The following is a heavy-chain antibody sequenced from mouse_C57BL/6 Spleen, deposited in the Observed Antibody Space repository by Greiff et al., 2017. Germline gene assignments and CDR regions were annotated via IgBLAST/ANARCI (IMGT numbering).Heavy chain of an antibody. Sequence: EVQVVESGGDLVKPGGSLKLSCAASGFTFSSYGMSWVRQTPDKRLEWVATISSGGSYTYYPDSVKGRFTISRDNAKNTLNLQMSSLKSEDTAMYYCSITGTGGYYVDDWGQGTTLTVSS. D-gene: IGHD4-1*01. CDR1: GFTFSSYG. CDR2: ISSGGSYT. CDR3: SITGTGGYYVDD. J-gene: IGHJ2*01. V-gene: IGHV5-6*01.